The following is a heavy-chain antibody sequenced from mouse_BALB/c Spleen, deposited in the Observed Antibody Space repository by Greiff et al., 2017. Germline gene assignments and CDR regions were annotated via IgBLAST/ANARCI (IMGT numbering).Heavy chain of an antibody. D-gene: IGHD2-3*01. CDR2: INPSNSRT. CDR1: GYTFTSSW. J-gene: IGHJ4*01. CDR3: ARWVLGHYAMDY. V-gene: IGHV1S81*02. Sequence: VQLQQSGAELVMPGASVTMSCKASGYTFTSSWMNWVKQRPGQGLEWIGEINPSNSRTNYNEKFKSKATLTVDKSSSTANMQLSSLTSEDSADYYCARWVLGHYAMDYWGQGTSVTVSS.